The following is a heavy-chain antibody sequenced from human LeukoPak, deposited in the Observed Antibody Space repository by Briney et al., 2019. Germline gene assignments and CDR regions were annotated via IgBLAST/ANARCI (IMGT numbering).Heavy chain of an antibody. CDR2: INPNSGGT. Sequence: VASVKVSCKASGYTFTGYYMHWVRQAPGQGLEWMGWINPNSGGTNYAQKFQGRVTMTRDTSISTAYMELSRLRSDDTAVYYCARDLGYDSSGYETSHDAFDIWGQGTMVTVSS. D-gene: IGHD3-22*01. J-gene: IGHJ3*02. CDR1: GYTFTGYY. V-gene: IGHV1-2*02. CDR3: ARDLGYDSSGYETSHDAFDI.